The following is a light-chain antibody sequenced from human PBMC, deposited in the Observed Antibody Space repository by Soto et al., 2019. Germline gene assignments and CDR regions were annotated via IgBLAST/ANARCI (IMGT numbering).Light chain of an antibody. J-gene: IGKJ5*01. CDR2: GAS. CDR1: QSVSSN. CDR3: QQYGSSPIT. V-gene: IGKV3-20*01. Sequence: EIVLTQSPATLSVSPVERATLSFRASQSVSSNLAWYQQKPGQAPRLLIYGASSRATGIPDRFSGSGSGTDFTLTISRLEPEDFAVYYCQQYGSSPITCGQGTRREIK.